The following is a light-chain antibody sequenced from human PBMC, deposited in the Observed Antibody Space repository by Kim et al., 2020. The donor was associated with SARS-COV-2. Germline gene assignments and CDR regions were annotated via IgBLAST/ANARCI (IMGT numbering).Light chain of an antibody. CDR2: DAS. V-gene: IGKV1-33*01. J-gene: IGKJ4*02. CDR3: QQYDSLPLT. CDR1: QNIRIY. Sequence: ASVGDTVSITCQSSQNIRIYLNWYQQKPGKAPGLLMNDASNLDTGVPSRFSGSGSGTHFTLTISSLQPDDIATYFCQQYDSLPLTFGGGTKVDIK.